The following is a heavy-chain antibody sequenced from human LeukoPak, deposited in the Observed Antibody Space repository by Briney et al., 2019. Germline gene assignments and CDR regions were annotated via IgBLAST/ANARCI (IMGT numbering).Heavy chain of an antibody. CDR2: INHSGST. J-gene: IGHJ4*02. D-gene: IGHD4-11*01. Sequence: SETLSLTCAVYGGSFSGYYWSWIRQPPGKGLEWIGEINHSGSTNYNPSLKSRVTISVDTSKNQFSLKLSSVTAADTAVYYCARNTVTTPLDFDYWGQGTLVTVSS. V-gene: IGHV4-34*01. CDR1: GGSFSGYY. CDR3: ARNTVTTPLDFDY.